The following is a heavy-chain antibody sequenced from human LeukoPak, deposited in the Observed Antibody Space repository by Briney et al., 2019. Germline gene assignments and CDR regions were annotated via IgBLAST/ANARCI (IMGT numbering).Heavy chain of an antibody. CDR1: GFTFSGYA. CDR2: ISGGGGTT. CDR3: ARLSGPFDY. Sequence: GGSLRLSCAASGFTFSGYAMNWVRQAPGKGLEWVSAISGGGGTTYYTDSVKGRFTISKDNSKNTLYLQMNSLRAEDTAVYYCARLSGPFDYWGQGTLVTVSS. D-gene: IGHD3-10*01. V-gene: IGHV3-23*01. J-gene: IGHJ4*02.